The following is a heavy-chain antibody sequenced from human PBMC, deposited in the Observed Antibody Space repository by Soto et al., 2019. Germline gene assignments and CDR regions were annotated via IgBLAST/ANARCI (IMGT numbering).Heavy chain of an antibody. CDR2: IIPTFGTA. V-gene: IGHV1-69*13. CDR1: GGTFSSYA. J-gene: IGHJ6*02. D-gene: IGHD5-18*01. CDR3: ARDSPDTAMVPGYYYGMDV. Sequence: SVKVSCKASGGTFSSYAISWVRQAPGQGLEWMGGIIPTFGTANYAQKFQGRVTITADESTSTAYMELSSLRSEDTAVYYCARDSPDTAMVPGYYYGMDVWGQGTTVTVSS.